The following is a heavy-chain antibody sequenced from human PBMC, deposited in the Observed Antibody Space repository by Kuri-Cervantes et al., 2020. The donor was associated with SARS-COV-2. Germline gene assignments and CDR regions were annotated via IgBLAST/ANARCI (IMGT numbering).Heavy chain of an antibody. CDR2: ISSSSSYI. CDR3: AGEGIVVVPAAIHTPENYYYYMDV. Sequence: GESLKISCAASGFTFSSYSMNWVRQAPGKGLEWVSSISSSSSYIYYADSVKGRFTISRDNAKNPLYLQMNSLRAEDTAVYYCAGEGIVVVPAAIHTPENYYYYMDVWGKGTTVTVSS. D-gene: IGHD2-2*02. V-gene: IGHV3-21*04. CDR1: GFTFSSYS. J-gene: IGHJ6*03.